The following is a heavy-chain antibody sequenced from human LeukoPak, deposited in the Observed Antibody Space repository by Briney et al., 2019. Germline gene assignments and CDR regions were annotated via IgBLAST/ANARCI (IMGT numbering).Heavy chain of an antibody. CDR2: IYYSGST. D-gene: IGHD1-1*01. CDR1: GGSISSYY. V-gene: IGHV4-59*01. CDR3: AREVERAFDI. J-gene: IGHJ3*02. Sequence: SETLSLTCTVSGGSISSYYWSWIRQPPGKGLEWIGYIYYSGSTNYNPSLKSRVTISVDTSKNQFSLKLSSVTAADTAVYYCAREVERAFDIWGQGTMVTVSS.